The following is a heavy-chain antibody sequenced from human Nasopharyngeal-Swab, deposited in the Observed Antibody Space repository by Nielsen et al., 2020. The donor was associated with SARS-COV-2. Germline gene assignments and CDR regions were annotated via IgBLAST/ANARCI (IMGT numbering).Heavy chain of an antibody. Sequence: GGSLRLSCAASGFTFSSYGMHWVRQAPGKGLEWVAVISYDGSNKYYADSVKGRFTISRDNSKNTLYLQMNSLRAEDTAVYYCAKGTITMVRGVIGWFDPRGQGTLVTVSS. CDR3: AKGTITMVRGVIGWFDP. D-gene: IGHD3-10*01. J-gene: IGHJ5*02. V-gene: IGHV3-30*18. CDR2: ISYDGSNK. CDR1: GFTFSSYG.